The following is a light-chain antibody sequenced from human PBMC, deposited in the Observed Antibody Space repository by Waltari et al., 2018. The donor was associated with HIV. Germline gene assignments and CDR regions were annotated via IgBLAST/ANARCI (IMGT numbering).Light chain of an antibody. CDR2: KIS. CDR1: QSLLFGDGYTY. V-gene: IGKV2-30*01. J-gene: IGKJ1*01. Sequence: DVVLTQSPLSPAVTLGQPASISCTSSQSLLFGDGYTYLNWFHQRPGQPPRRLIYKISSRASGVPDRISGSGSGTNFTLNITRVEAGDVGVFYCMQGAHWPPWTFGPGTKVEIK. CDR3: MQGAHWPPWT.